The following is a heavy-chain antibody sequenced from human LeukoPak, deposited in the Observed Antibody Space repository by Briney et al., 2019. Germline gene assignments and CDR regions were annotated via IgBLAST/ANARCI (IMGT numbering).Heavy chain of an antibody. CDR1: GYTFTSYD. CDR2: MNPNSGNT. V-gene: IGHV1-8*03. D-gene: IGHD3-3*01. Sequence: GASVKVSCKASGYTFTSYDINWVRQATGQGLEWMGWMNPNSGNTGYAQKFQGRVTITRNTSISTAYMELSSLRSEDTAVYYCARAQTDFWRGPYSSYYMDVWGKGTTVTVSS. CDR3: ARAQTDFWRGPYSSYYMDV. J-gene: IGHJ6*03.